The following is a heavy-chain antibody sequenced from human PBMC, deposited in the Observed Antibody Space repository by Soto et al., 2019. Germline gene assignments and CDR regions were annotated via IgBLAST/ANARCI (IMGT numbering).Heavy chain of an antibody. Sequence: SETLSLTCTVSGGSISSYYWSWIRQPPGKGLEWIGYIYYSGSTNYNPSPNSRVTISVDTSKTQYCLMLSSVTAAETALYYCARHVPYCSGGSCYSYVGYYYYYMEVWGKGTTVTVSS. J-gene: IGHJ6*03. CDR1: GGSISSYY. CDR3: ARHVPYCSGGSCYSYVGYYYYYMEV. V-gene: IGHV4-59*08. CDR2: IYYSGST. D-gene: IGHD2-15*01.